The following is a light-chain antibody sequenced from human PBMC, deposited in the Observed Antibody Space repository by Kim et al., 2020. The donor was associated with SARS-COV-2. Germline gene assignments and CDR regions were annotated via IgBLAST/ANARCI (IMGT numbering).Light chain of an antibody. Sequence: VSPGQTASIICSGDRLGDKYVCWYQLKPGQAPVLVIYKDKLRPSGIPERFSGSNSGNTATLTISGTQAMDEADYYCQAWDSSHVVFGGGTQLTVL. J-gene: IGLJ2*01. CDR3: QAWDSSHVV. CDR1: RLGDKY. V-gene: IGLV3-1*01. CDR2: KDK.